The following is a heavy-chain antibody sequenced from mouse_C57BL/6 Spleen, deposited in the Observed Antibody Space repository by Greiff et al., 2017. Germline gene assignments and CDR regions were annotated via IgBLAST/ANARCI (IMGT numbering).Heavy chain of an antibody. CDR3: ASDYEDY. D-gene: IGHD2-3*01. CDR1: GYSITSGYY. Sequence: EVKLMESGPGLVKPSQSLSLTCSVTGYSITSGYYWNWIRQFPGNKLEWMGYISYDGSNNYNPSLKNRISITRDTSKNQFFLKLNSVTTEDTATXYCASDYEDYWGQGTTLTVSS. V-gene: IGHV3-6*01. J-gene: IGHJ2*01. CDR2: ISYDGSN.